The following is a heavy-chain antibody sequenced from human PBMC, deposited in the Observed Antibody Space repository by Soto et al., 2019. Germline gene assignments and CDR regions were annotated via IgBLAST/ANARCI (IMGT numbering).Heavy chain of an antibody. J-gene: IGHJ5*02. Sequence: QVQLVQSGAEVKKPGSSVKVSCKASGGTFSSYAISWVRQAPGQGLEWMGGIIPIFGTANYAQKFQGRVTITGDESTSTAYMELSSLRSEDTDVYYCARERRYYDSRGSGGLNNGFDPWGQGTLVTVSS. D-gene: IGHD3-22*01. CDR2: IIPIFGTA. V-gene: IGHV1-69*01. CDR1: GGTFSSYA. CDR3: ARERRYYDSRGSGGLNNGFDP.